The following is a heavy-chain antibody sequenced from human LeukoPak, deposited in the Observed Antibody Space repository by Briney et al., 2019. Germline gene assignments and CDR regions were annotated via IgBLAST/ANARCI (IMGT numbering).Heavy chain of an antibody. J-gene: IGHJ6*03. Sequence: SQTLSLTCTVSGGSISSGSYYWSWIRQPAGKGLEWIGRIYTSGSTNYNPSLKSRVTISVDTSKNQFSQKLSSVTAADTAVYYCARDLSGDHYYYYYYMDVWGKGTTVTVSS. V-gene: IGHV4-61*02. CDR1: GGSISSGSYY. CDR3: ARDLSGDHYYYYYYMDV. CDR2: IYTSGST. D-gene: IGHD7-27*01.